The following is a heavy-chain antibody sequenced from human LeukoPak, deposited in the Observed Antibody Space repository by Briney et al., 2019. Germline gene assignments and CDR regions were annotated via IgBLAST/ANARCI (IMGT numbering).Heavy chain of an antibody. CDR3: ARARGYYGSGSYSSFYYYYMDV. CDR1: GGSISSGSYY. D-gene: IGHD3-10*01. V-gene: IGHV4-61*02. Sequence: SETLSLTCTVSGGSISSGSYYWSWIRQPAGKGLEWIGRIYTSGSTNYNPSLKSRITMSVDTFKNQFSLKLTSVTAADSAVYYCARARGYYGSGSYSSFYYYYMDVWGKGTAVTVSS. J-gene: IGHJ6*03. CDR2: IYTSGST.